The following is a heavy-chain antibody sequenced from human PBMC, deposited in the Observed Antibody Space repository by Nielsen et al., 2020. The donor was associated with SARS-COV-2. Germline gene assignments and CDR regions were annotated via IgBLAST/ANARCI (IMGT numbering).Heavy chain of an antibody. CDR2: ISYDGSNK. CDR3: ARDLGGYFDL. J-gene: IGHJ2*01. V-gene: IGHV3-30*19. Sequence: GGSLRLSCAASGFTFSSYGMHWVRQAPGKGLEWVAVISYDGSNKYYADSVKGRFTISRDNSKNTLYLQMNSLRAEDTAVYYCARDLGGYFDLWGRGTLVTVSS. CDR1: GFTFSSYG. D-gene: IGHD3-16*01.